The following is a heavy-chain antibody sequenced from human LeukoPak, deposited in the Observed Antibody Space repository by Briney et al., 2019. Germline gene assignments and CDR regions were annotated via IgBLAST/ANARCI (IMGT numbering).Heavy chain of an antibody. Sequence: GSLRLSCAASGFTFSSYWMSWVRQPPGKGLEWIGSIYYSGSTYYNPSLKSRVTISVDTSKNQFSLKLSSVTAADTAVYYCARQFYTAIVLFWFDPWGLGTLVTVSS. D-gene: IGHD5-18*01. CDR3: ARQFYTAIVLFWFDP. CDR1: GFTFSSYW. J-gene: IGHJ5*02. CDR2: IYYSGST. V-gene: IGHV4-39*07.